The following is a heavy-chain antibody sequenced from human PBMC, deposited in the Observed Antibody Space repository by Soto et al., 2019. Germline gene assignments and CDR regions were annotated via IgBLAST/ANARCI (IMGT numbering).Heavy chain of an antibody. J-gene: IGHJ5*02. V-gene: IGHV4-59*01. CDR1: GGSISSYY. CDR3: ARAAGYDSHNWFDP. D-gene: IGHD3-22*01. CDR2: IYYSGST. Sequence: SETLSLTCTVSGGSISSYYWSWIRQPPGKGLEWIGYIYYSGSTNYNPSLKSRVTISVDTSKNQFSLKLSSVTAADTAVYYCARAAGYDSHNWFDPWGQGTLLTVSS.